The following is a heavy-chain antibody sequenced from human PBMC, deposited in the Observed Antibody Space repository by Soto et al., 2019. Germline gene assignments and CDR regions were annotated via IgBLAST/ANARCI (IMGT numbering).Heavy chain of an antibody. CDR1: GYTFINYY. Sequence: QVQLVQSGAEVKKPGASVKISCEASGYTFINYYMHWVRQAPGQGSEWMGRISPKSGGTNYAQKFQGRVSITWDTSLKTAYMELSSLMSEDTAVYFCARLPGYISDWYYFDLWGQGTQVTVSS. D-gene: IGHD3-9*01. CDR3: ARLPGYISDWYYFDL. V-gene: IGHV1-2*02. J-gene: IGHJ4*02. CDR2: ISPKSGGT.